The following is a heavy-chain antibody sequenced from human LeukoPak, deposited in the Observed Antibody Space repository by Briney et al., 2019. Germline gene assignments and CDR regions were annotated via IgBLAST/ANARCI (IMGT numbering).Heavy chain of an antibody. Sequence: PGGSLRLSCAASEFTFSTYTMNWVRQAPGKGLEWVSSISSSSTYIYYADSVKGRFTISRDNAKNSLYLQMNSLRAEDTAVYYCARDRGNTVLNSRREYYYMDVWGKGTTVTVSS. CDR2: ISSSSTYI. J-gene: IGHJ6*03. CDR3: ARDRGNTVLNSRREYYYMDV. CDR1: EFTFSTYT. D-gene: IGHD2-8*01. V-gene: IGHV3-21*01.